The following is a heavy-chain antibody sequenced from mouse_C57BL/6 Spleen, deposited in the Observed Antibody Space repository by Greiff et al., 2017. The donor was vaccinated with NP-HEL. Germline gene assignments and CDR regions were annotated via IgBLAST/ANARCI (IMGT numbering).Heavy chain of an antibody. D-gene: IGHD1-1*01. J-gene: IGHJ4*01. Sequence: QVQLQQPGTELVKPGASVKLSCKASGYTFTTYPIEWMKQNHGKSLEWIGNFHPYNDDTKYNEKFKGKATLTVEKSSSTVYLELSRLTSDDSAVYYCARRNYYGSGLYAMDYWGQGTSVTVSS. CDR3: ARRNYYGSGLYAMDY. CDR1: GYTFTTYP. V-gene: IGHV1-47*01. CDR2: FHPYNDDT.